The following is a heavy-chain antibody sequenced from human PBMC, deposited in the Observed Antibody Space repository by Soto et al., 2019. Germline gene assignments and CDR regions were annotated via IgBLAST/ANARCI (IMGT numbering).Heavy chain of an antibody. V-gene: IGHV4-61*01. CDR3: ARNTINSLVRGVLWFDY. CDR2: VYHSGRT. D-gene: IGHD3-10*01. CDR1: RGSVSSGSYY. Sequence: SETLSLTCTVSRGSVSSGSYYWSWIRQPPGKGLEWIGDVYHSGRTNDNPSLKSRVTISLDTSKNHFSLTLSSVTAADTAVYYCARNTINSLVRGVLWFDYWGQGILVTVSS. J-gene: IGHJ4*02.